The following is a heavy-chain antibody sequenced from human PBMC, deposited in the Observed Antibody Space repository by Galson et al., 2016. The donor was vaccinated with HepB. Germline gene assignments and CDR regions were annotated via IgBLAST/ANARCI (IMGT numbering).Heavy chain of an antibody. D-gene: IGHD3-16*01. Sequence: SLRLSCAASGFTFNNYVMHWVRQAPGKGLEWVAVIWYDGSNIYYADSVKGRLTISRDNSKNSLFLQMNSLRAEDTAIYYCARALGRYAYYFDYWGQGSLVTVSS. V-gene: IGHV3-33*01. CDR1: GFTFNNYV. CDR3: ARALGRYAYYFDY. CDR2: IWYDGSNI. J-gene: IGHJ4*02.